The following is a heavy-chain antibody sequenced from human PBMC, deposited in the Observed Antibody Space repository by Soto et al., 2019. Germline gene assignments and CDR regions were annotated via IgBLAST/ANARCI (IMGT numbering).Heavy chain of an antibody. V-gene: IGHV3-15*01. D-gene: IGHD3-10*01. CDR2: IKSKTDGGTT. J-gene: IGHJ4*02. CDR1: GFTFSNAW. Sequence: GALKISCAASGFTFSNAWMSWVRQAPGKGLEWVGRIKSKTDGGTTDYAAPVKGRFTISRDDSKNTLYLQMNSLKTEDTAVYYCTGELEVGNFDYWGQGTLVTVSS. CDR3: TGELEVGNFDY.